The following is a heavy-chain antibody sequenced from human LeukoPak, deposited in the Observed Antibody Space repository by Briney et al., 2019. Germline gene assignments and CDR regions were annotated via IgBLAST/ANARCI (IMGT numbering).Heavy chain of an antibody. CDR3: AREPDSSGSARVVSGVNADY. J-gene: IGHJ4*02. CDR2: INPSGGST. CDR1: GYTFTSYY. Sequence: ASVKVSCKASGYTFTSYYMHWVRQAPGQGLEWMGIINPSGGSTSYAQKFQDRVTMTRDTSTSTVYMELSSLRSEDTAVYYCAREPDSSGSARVVSGVNADYWGQGTLVTVSS. D-gene: IGHD3-22*01. V-gene: IGHV1-46*01.